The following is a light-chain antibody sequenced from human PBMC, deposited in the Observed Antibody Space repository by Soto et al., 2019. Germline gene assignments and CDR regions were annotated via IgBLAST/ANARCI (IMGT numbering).Light chain of an antibody. CDR3: SSYAGSNNLV. J-gene: IGLJ3*02. V-gene: IGLV2-8*01. CDR1: SSDVGAYNY. Sequence: QSVLTQPPSASGSPGRSVTLSCTGTSSDVGAYNYVSWYQQHPGKAPKLVIYEVSKRPSGVPDRFSGSQSGNTASLTVSGLQAEDEADYYCSSYAGSNNLVFGGGTKLTVL. CDR2: EVS.